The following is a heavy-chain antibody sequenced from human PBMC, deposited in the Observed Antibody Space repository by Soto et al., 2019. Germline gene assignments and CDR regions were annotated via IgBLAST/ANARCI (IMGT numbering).Heavy chain of an antibody. J-gene: IGHJ3*02. CDR2: MNPNSGNT. D-gene: IGHD3-10*01. CDR1: GYTFTSYD. Sequence: ASVKVSCKASGYTFTSYDINWVRQATGQGLEWMGWMNPNSGNTGYAQKFQGRVTMTRNTSISTAYMELSSLRSEDTAVYYCARGGWFGELPSDAFDIWGQGTMVTVSS. CDR3: ARGGWFGELPSDAFDI. V-gene: IGHV1-8*01.